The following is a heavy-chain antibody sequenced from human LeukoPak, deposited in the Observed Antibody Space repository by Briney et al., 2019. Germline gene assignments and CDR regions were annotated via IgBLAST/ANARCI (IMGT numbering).Heavy chain of an antibody. J-gene: IGHJ3*02. CDR1: GFTFSSYS. CDR2: ISSSSSYI. CDR3: AKDYRDAFDI. Sequence: GGSLRLSCAASGFTFSSYSMNWVRQAPGKGLEWVSSISSSSSYIYYADSVKGRFTISRDNSKNTLFLQMNSLSAEDTAVFYCAKDYRDAFDIWGQGTMVTVSS. V-gene: IGHV3-21*01.